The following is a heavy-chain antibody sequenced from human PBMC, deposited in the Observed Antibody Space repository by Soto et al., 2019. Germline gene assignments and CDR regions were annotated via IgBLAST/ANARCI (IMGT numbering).Heavy chain of an antibody. Sequence: GGSLRLSCAASGFTFSSYGMHWVRQAPGKGLEWVSVIWYDVSNKYYADSVKGRFTISRDNSKNTLYLQMNSLRAEDTAVYYYARLNSRLCDFDYWGQGTLVTVSS. CDR1: GFTFSSYG. CDR2: IWYDVSNK. CDR3: ARLNSRLCDFDY. D-gene: IGHD1-20*01. J-gene: IGHJ4*02. V-gene: IGHV3-33*01.